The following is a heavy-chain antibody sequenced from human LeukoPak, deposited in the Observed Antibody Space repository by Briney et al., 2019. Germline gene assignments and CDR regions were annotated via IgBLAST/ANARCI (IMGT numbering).Heavy chain of an antibody. V-gene: IGHV3-23*01. CDR3: AKEIYGDSTGGRFQH. D-gene: IGHD4-17*01. J-gene: IGHJ1*01. CDR1: GFTFSSYA. CDR2: ISGSGGST. Sequence: GGSLRLSCAASGFTFSSYAMSWVRQAPGKGLEWVSVISGSGGSTYYADSVKGRFTVSRDNSKNTLYLQMNSLRAEDTAVYYCAKEIYGDSTGGRFQHWGQGTLVTVSS.